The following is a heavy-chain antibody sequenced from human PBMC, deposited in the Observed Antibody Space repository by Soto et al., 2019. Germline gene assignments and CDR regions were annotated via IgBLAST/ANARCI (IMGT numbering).Heavy chain of an antibody. Sequence: PGGSLRLSCAASGFAFSNHYMSWIRQAPGKGLEWVSYISSSSTIFYTDSVKGRFTVSRDNAKNTLYLQMNSLRAEDTAVYYCARDWFGEFGYWGQGTLVTVSS. CDR2: ISSSSTI. J-gene: IGHJ4*02. V-gene: IGHV3-11*04. CDR3: ARDWFGEFGY. D-gene: IGHD3-10*01. CDR1: GFAFSNHY.